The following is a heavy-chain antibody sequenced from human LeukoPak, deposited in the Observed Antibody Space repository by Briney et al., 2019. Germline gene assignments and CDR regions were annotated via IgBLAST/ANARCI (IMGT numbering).Heavy chain of an antibody. V-gene: IGHV3-30*18. D-gene: IGHD1-14*01. J-gene: IGHJ4*02. CDR1: GSSFSSYG. CDR3: AKDTRSLPDSIDY. CDR2: ISYDGSNK. Sequence: GGSLRLSCAASGSSFSSYGMHWVRQAPGKGLEWVAVISYDGSNKYYADSVKGRFTISRDNSKNTLYLQMNSLRAEDTAVYYCAKDTRSLPDSIDYWGQGTLVTVSS.